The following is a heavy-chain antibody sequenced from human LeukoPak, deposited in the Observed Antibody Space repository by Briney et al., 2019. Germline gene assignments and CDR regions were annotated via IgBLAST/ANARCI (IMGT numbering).Heavy chain of an antibody. J-gene: IGHJ4*02. D-gene: IGHD2-15*01. CDR2: IYTSGST. V-gene: IGHV4-4*07. Sequence: SETLSLTCTVSGDSMRSYYWSWIRQPAGKGLEWIGRIYTSGSTNYNPSLKSRATISVDTSKNQFSLRLHSVTAADTAVYYCARDRFCSGGSCYGPPDYWGQGTLVTVSS. CDR3: ARDRFCSGGSCYGPPDY. CDR1: GDSMRSYY.